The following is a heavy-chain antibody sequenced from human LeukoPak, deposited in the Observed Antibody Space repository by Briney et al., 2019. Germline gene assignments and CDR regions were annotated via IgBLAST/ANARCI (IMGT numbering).Heavy chain of an antibody. J-gene: IGHJ4*02. D-gene: IGHD6-6*01. CDR1: GYTFTDYY. CDR3: MISSSDPAFDY. CDR2: INPDSGGT. V-gene: IGHV1-2*02. Sequence: GASVKVSCKASGYTFTDYYMHWVRQAPGQGLEWMGWINPDSGGTNYAQKFQGRVTMTRDTPISTGYMELSRLRSDDTAVYYCMISSSDPAFDYWGQGTLVTVSS.